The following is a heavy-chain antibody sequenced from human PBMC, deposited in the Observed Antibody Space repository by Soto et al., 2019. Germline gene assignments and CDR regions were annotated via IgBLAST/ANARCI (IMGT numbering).Heavy chain of an antibody. CDR2: IIPLYGTV. CDR3: AILRVIQGTIPSPFGL. D-gene: IGHD1-7*01. V-gene: IGHV1-69*06. Sequence: QDHLAQSGAEVRQPGSSVTVSCKASGGTFNNYGISWVRQAPGQGLDWMGVIIPLYGTVTYAKKFQGRASITADKSTSTAYMDLSSLRSDDTAVYYCAILRVIQGTIPSPFGLWGQGTLVTVYS. CDR1: GGTFNNYG. J-gene: IGHJ4*02.